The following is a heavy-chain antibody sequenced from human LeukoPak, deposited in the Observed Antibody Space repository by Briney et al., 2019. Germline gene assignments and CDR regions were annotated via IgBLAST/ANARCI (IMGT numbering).Heavy chain of an antibody. CDR3: ARDYNSASAY. J-gene: IGHJ4*02. Sequence: ASVKVSCKASGYTFTRYTMTWVRQAPGQGLEWMGWINTNTGNPTYAQGFTGRFVFSLDTSVSTAYLQISSLKAEDSGAYYCARDYNSASAYWGQGTLVTVSS. D-gene: IGHD2/OR15-2a*01. CDR2: INTNTGNP. CDR1: GYTFTRYT. V-gene: IGHV7-4-1*02.